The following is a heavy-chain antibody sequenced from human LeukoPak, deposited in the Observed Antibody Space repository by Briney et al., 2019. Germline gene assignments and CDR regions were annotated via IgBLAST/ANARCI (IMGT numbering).Heavy chain of an antibody. Sequence: PGGSLRLSCAASGFTFSSYGMHWVRQAPGKGLERVAVISYGGSNKYYADSVKGRFTISRDNSKNTLYLQMNSLRAEDTAVYYCAKDLRKVNTRYYYYYGMDVWGKGTTVTVSS. V-gene: IGHV3-30*18. CDR3: AKDLRKVNTRYYYYYGMDV. CDR2: ISYGGSNK. CDR1: GFTFSSYG. J-gene: IGHJ6*04. D-gene: IGHD1/OR15-1a*01.